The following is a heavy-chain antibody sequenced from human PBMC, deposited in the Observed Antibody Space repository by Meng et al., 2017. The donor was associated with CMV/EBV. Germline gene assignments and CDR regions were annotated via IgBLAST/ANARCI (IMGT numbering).Heavy chain of an antibody. D-gene: IGHD3-9*01. CDR3: ARGGIRYPYYYGMDV. V-gene: IGHV1-18*01. Sequence: ASVKVSCKASGYTFTSYGIGWVRQAPGQGLEWMGWISAYNGNTNYAQKLQGRVTMTTDTSTSTAYMELRSLRSDDTAVYYCARGGIRYPYYYGMDVWGQGTTVTVSS. CDR2: ISAYNGNT. CDR1: GYTFTSYG. J-gene: IGHJ6*02.